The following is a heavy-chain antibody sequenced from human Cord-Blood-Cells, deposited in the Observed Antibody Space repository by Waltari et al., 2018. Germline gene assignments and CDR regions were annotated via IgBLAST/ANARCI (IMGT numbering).Heavy chain of an antibody. CDR1: GFTFRSLC. Sequence: EVQLVESGGGLVKPGGSLGLAGAAFGFTFRSLCIQWVRQAPGKGLEWVSSIRSSSYRYYADSVKGRFTISRDNAKNSLYLQMNSLRAEDTAVYYCARDTYYGDYDYWGQGTLVTVSS. CDR3: ARDTYYGDYDY. V-gene: IGHV3-21*01. D-gene: IGHD4-17*01. CDR2: IRSSSYR. J-gene: IGHJ4*02.